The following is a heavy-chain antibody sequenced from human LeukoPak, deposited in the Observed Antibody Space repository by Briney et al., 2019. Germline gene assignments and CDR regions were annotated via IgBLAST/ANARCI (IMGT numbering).Heavy chain of an antibody. V-gene: IGHV4-39*07. Sequence: PSETLSLTCIVSLGSISRTSYFWGWIRHPPGKGLEWIGSIYDRGSTYYNPSLKTRVNISLETSKSHFSLKLTSVTDADTAMYYCARRFCTSTTCYVGFDPWGQGILVTVSS. D-gene: IGHD2-2*01. CDR3: ARRFCTSTTCYVGFDP. CDR2: IYDRGST. CDR1: LGSISRTSYF. J-gene: IGHJ5*02.